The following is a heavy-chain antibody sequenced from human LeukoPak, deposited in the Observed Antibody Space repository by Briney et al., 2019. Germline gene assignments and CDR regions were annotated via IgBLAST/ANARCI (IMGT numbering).Heavy chain of an antibody. CDR3: ARHENYGDYVYYFDY. CDR1: GYTFTTYW. Sequence: PGESLKISCKGSGYTFTTYWIGWVRQMPGKGLEWMGIIYPGDSDTRYSPSFQGQATISADKSISTAYLQWSSLKASDTAMYYCARHENYGDYVYYFDYWGQGTLVTVSS. D-gene: IGHD4-17*01. V-gene: IGHV5-51*01. J-gene: IGHJ4*02. CDR2: IYPGDSDT.